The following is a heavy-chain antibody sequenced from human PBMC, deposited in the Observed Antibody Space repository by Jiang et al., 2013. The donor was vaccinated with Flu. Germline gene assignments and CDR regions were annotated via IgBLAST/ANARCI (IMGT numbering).Heavy chain of an antibody. V-gene: IGHV1-3*04. CDR2: INTGVGNT. Sequence: GAEVKKPGASVKVSCKASGQTLTSYAMHWVRQAPGQRLEWMGWINTGVGNTKYSQKFQGRVTITRDTSASTIYMELSSLRSEDTAIYYCARSGGMFLEDPWGQGTLVTV. J-gene: IGHJ5*02. CDR1: GQTLTSYA. D-gene: IGHD1-1*01. CDR3: ARSGGMFLEDP.